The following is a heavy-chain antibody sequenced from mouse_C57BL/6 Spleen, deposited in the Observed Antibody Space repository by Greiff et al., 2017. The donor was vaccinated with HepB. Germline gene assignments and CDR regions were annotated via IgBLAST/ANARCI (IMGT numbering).Heavy chain of an antibody. Sequence: VQLQQSGPELVKPGASVKISCKASGYSFTSYYIHWVKQRPGQGLEWIGWIYPGSGNTKYNEKFKGKATLTADTSSSTAYMQLSSLTSEDSAVYYCARGAYYSNYFDYWGQGTTLTVSS. CDR1: GYSFTSYY. CDR3: ARGAYYSNYFDY. J-gene: IGHJ2*01. CDR2: IYPGSGNT. D-gene: IGHD2-5*01. V-gene: IGHV1-66*01.